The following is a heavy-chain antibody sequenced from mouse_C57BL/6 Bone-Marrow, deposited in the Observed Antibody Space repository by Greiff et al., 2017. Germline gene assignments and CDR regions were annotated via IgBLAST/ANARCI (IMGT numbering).Heavy chain of an antibody. V-gene: IGHV14-4*01. CDR1: GFNIKDDY. CDR2: IEPENGDT. D-gene: IGHD2-4*01. Sequence: VQLQQSGAELVRPGASVKLSCTASGFNIKDDYMHWVKQRPEQGLEWIGWIEPENGDTEYASKFPGKATITVDTSSNTPYLHLISLTPEDTAVYYCTACSYDYPFAYWGQGTLVTVSA. CDR3: TACSYDYPFAY. J-gene: IGHJ3*01.